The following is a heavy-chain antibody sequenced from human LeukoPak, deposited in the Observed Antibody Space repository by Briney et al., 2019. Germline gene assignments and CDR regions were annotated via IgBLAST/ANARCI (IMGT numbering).Heavy chain of an antibody. D-gene: IGHD2-2*01. Sequence: SGGSLRLSCAASGFTFSSYWMHWVRQAPGKGLVWVSRINSDGSSTSYADSVKGRFTISRDNSKNTLYLQMNSLRAEDTAVYSCAKDSSTSYSYYMDVWGKGTTVTISS. CDR3: AKDSSTSYSYYMDV. J-gene: IGHJ6*03. V-gene: IGHV3-74*01. CDR1: GFTFSSYW. CDR2: INSDGSST.